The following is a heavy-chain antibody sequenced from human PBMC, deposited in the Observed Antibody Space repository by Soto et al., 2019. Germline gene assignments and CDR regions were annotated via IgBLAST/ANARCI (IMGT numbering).Heavy chain of an antibody. Sequence: SETLSLTCAVNSGSLSGYYWSWIRQSPGKGLEWIGEINHRGSSDYNPSLKSRVTISIDASKNHVTLELTSVTAADTAVYYCARSDNRNSLYGVDVWGQGTAVTVSS. CDR2: INHRGSS. CDR3: ARSDNRNSLYGVDV. D-gene: IGHD1-7*01. J-gene: IGHJ6*02. V-gene: IGHV4-34*01. CDR1: SGSLSGYY.